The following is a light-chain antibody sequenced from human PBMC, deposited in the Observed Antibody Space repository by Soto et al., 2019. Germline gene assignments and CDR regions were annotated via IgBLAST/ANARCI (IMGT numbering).Light chain of an antibody. CDR1: SSNIGAGYD. CDR2: GNT. V-gene: IGLV1-40*01. J-gene: IGLJ3*02. Sequence: QSVLTQPPSVSGAPGQRVTISCTGSSSNIGAGYDVHWYRQLPGTAPKLLIYGNTNQPSGVPDRFSGSKSGTSASLAITGLQAEDEADYYCHSYDSSLSGSVFGGGTKLTVL. CDR3: HSYDSSLSGSV.